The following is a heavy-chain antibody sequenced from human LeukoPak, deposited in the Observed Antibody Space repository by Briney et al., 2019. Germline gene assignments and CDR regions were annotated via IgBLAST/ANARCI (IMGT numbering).Heavy chain of an antibody. D-gene: IGHD1-26*01. CDR1: GYTFTSYG. V-gene: IGHV1-2*02. CDR3: ARKWEPRGFDY. CDR2: INPNSGGT. J-gene: IGHJ4*02. Sequence: ASVKVSCKASGYTFTSYGISWVRQAPGQGLEWMGWINPNSGGTNYAQKFQGRVTMTRDTSISTAYMELSRLRSDDTAVYYCARKWEPRGFDYWGQGILVTVSS.